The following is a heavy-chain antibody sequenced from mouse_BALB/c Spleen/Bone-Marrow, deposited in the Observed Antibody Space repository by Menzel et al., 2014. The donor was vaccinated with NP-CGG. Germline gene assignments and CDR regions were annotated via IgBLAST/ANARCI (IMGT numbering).Heavy chain of an antibody. V-gene: IGHV1-5*01. D-gene: IGHD3-1*01. J-gene: IGHJ2*01. CDR3: TTLARTNFDY. Sequence: EVQLPQSGTVVARAGAAVKMCCKGSGYTFFKYLVHRGKQRPWQGLEWIGTIYPGNNDTTYNQKFKGKAKLTAVTSTSTAYMDLSSLTNEDSAVYYCTTLARTNFDYWGQGTTLTVSS. CDR2: IYPGNNDT. CDR1: GYTFFKYL.